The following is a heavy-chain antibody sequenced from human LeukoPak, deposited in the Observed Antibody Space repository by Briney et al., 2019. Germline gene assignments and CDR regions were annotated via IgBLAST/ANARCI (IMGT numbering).Heavy chain of an antibody. CDR2: ISAYNGNT. V-gene: IGHV1-18*01. CDR1: GGTFSSYA. J-gene: IGHJ3*02. Sequence: ASVKVSCKASGGTFSSYAISWVRQAPGQGLEWMGWISAYNGNTNYAQKLQGRVTMTTDTSTSTAYMELRSLRSDDTAVYYCARMGYCSGGSCYPFAFDIWGQGTMVTVSS. D-gene: IGHD2-15*01. CDR3: ARMGYCSGGSCYPFAFDI.